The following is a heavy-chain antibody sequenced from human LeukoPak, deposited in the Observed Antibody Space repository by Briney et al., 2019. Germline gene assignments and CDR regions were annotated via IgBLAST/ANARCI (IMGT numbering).Heavy chain of an antibody. V-gene: IGHV4-59*01. CDR1: GGSISSYY. J-gene: IGHJ6*03. Sequence: SETLSLTCTVSGGSISSYYWSWIRQPPGKGLEWIGYIYYSGSTNYNPSLKSRVTISVDTSKNQFSLKLSSVTAADTAVYYCARAYYDFWSGDMGIYYYYYMDVWGKGTTDTVSS. CDR2: IYYSGST. CDR3: ARAYYDFWSGDMGIYYYYYMDV. D-gene: IGHD3-3*01.